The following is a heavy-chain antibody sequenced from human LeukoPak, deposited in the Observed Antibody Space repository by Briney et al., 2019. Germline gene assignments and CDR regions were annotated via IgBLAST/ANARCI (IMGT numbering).Heavy chain of an antibody. V-gene: IGHV3-48*03. Sequence: GGSLRLSCAACGFTFSSYEMNWVRQAPGKGLEWVSYISSSGSTIYYADSVKGRFTISRDNAKNSLYLQMNSLRAEDTAVYYCARDRSGYDYYYYYYMDVWGKGTTVTVSS. CDR3: ARDRSGYDYYYYYYMDV. CDR2: ISSSGSTI. D-gene: IGHD5-12*01. J-gene: IGHJ6*03. CDR1: GFTFSSYE.